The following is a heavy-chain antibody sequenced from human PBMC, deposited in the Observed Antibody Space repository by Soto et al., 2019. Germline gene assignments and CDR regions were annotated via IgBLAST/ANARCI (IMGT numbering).Heavy chain of an antibody. Sequence: EVQLVESGGGLVKPGGSLRLSCAASGFTFSNAWMSWVRQAPGKGLEWVGRIKSRTDGGTTDYAAPVKGRFTISRDDSKNTLSLQMNSLKTEDTAVYYCTPGTAVAIYYFDYWGQGTLVTVSS. CDR1: GFTFSNAW. V-gene: IGHV3-15*01. CDR3: TPGTAVAIYYFDY. D-gene: IGHD5-18*01. CDR2: IKSRTDGGTT. J-gene: IGHJ4*02.